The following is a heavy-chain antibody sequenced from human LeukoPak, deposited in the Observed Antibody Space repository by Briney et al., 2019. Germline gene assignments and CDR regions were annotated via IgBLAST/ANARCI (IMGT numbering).Heavy chain of an antibody. D-gene: IGHD3-10*01. J-gene: IGHJ4*02. CDR1: GFYFGGHA. CDR2: ITYGSDTI. CDR3: AGGSGTYSPDY. V-gene: IGHV3-48*01. Sequence: GGSLRLSCVASGFYFGGHAMHWLRQAPGKGLEWVAYITYGSDTIFYADSVKGRFTISRDNSKNTLYLQMGSLRAEDMAVYYCAGGSGTYSPDYWGQGTLVTVSS.